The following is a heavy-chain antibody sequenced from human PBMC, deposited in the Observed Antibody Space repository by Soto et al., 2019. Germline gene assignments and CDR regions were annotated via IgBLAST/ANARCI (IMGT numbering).Heavy chain of an antibody. J-gene: IGHJ4*02. D-gene: IGHD5-12*01. CDR1: GYSFTSYW. Sequence: GESLKISCKGSGYSFTSYWIGWVRQMPGKGLEWMGIIYPGDSDTRYSPSFQGQVTISADKSISTAYLQWSSLKASDTAMYYCARQPLLEGGYDRGGLFDYWGQGNLVTVSS. V-gene: IGHV5-51*01. CDR3: ARQPLLEGGYDRGGLFDY. CDR2: IYPGDSDT.